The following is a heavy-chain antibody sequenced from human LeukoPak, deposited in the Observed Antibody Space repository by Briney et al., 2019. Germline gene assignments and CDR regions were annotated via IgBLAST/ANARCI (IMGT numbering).Heavy chain of an antibody. V-gene: IGHV3-23*01. CDR1: RFTFSDYY. J-gene: IGHJ4*02. CDR2: ISGSGGST. Sequence: GGSLRLSCAASRFTFSDYYMSWIRQAPGKGLEWVSAISGSGGSTYYADSVKGRFTISRDNSKNTLYLQMNSLRAEDTAVYYCAKRHYDFWSGYYTSLDYWGQGTLVTVSS. D-gene: IGHD3-3*01. CDR3: AKRHYDFWSGYYTSLDY.